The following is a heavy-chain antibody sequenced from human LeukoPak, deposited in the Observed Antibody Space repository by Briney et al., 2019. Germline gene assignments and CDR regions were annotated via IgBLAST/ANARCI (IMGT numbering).Heavy chain of an antibody. CDR1: GGTFSSYA. V-gene: IGHV1-18*01. Sequence: ASVKVSCKASGGTFSSYAISWVRQAPGQGLEWMGWISAYNGNTNYAQKLQGRVTMTTDTSTSTAYMELRSLRSDDTAVYYCARDPLGAVAGNWDYWGQGTLVTVSS. CDR3: ARDPLGAVAGNWDY. CDR2: ISAYNGNT. J-gene: IGHJ4*02. D-gene: IGHD6-19*01.